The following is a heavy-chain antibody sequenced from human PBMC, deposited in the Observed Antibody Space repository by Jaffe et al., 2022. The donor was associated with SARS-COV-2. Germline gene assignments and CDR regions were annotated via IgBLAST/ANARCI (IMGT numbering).Heavy chain of an antibody. CDR3: AKGGSLFWSGMHDY. CDR2: IYYSGST. J-gene: IGHJ4*02. V-gene: IGHV4-39*01. CDR1: GGSISSSSYY. D-gene: IGHD3-3*01. Sequence: QLQLQESGPGLVKPSETLSLTCTVSGGSISSSSYYWGWIRQPPGKGLEWIGSIYYSGSTYYNPSLKSRVTISVDTSKNQFSLKLSSVTAADTAVYYCAKGGSLFWSGMHDYWGQGTLVTVSS.